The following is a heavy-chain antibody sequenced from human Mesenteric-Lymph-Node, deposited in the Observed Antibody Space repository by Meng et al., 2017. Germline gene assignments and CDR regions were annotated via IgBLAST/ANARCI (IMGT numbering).Heavy chain of an antibody. CDR1: GYTFTSYY. CDR2: INPSGGST. J-gene: IGHJ4*02. D-gene: IGHD2-2*01. V-gene: IGHV1-46*01. CDR3: ARDPGSIKY. Sequence: ASVKVSCKASGYTFTSYYMHWVRQAPGQGLEWMGIINPSGGSTSYAQKFQGRVTMTRNTSISTAYMELSSLRAEDTAVYYCARDPGSIKYWGQGTLVTVSS.